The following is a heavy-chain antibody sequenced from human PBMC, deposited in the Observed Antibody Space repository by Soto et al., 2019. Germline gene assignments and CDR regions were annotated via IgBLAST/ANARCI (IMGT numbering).Heavy chain of an antibody. CDR2: INHSGST. CDR3: ATRFYDSSGYYLFYFDS. D-gene: IGHD3-22*01. CDR1: GGSFSFYY. J-gene: IGHJ4*02. V-gene: IGHV4-34*01. Sequence: SETLSLTCAVSGGSFSFYYWSWIRQPPGKELEWIGEINHSGSTNYNSSLKSRVTISVDTSKNQFSLKLSSVTAADTAVYYCATRFYDSSGYYLFYFDSWGQGTLVTVS.